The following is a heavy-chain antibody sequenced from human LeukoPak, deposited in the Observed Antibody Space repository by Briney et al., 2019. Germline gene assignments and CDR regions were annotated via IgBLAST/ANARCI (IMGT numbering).Heavy chain of an antibody. CDR2: IYYDGSSK. D-gene: IGHD6-13*01. CDR3: ARERVKAAGISVDAFDV. CDR1: GFSFSSYG. V-gene: IGHV3-33*01. J-gene: IGHJ3*01. Sequence: GRSRRLSCAASGFSFSSYGMHWVRQAPGKGLEWVAVIYYDGSSKYYTDSVKGRFTISRDNSKNTLYLQMNSLRADDTAVYYCARERVKAAGISVDAFDVWGQGTMVTVSS.